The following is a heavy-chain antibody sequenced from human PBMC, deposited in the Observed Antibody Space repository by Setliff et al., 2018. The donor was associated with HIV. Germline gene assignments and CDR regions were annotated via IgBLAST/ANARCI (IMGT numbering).Heavy chain of an antibody. V-gene: IGHV1-18*01. CDR3: ARTSTMVRGVIMVYYYYMDV. CDR2: ISAYNGII. D-gene: IGHD3-10*01. J-gene: IGHJ6*03. CDR1: GYTFTNYG. Sequence: ASVKVSCKASGYTFTNYGITWVRQAPGQGLEWMGWISAYNGIINYAQNLQGRVTMTTDTSTRTAYMELRSLRSEDTAVYYCARTSTMVRGVIMVYYYYMDVWGKGSTVTVSS.